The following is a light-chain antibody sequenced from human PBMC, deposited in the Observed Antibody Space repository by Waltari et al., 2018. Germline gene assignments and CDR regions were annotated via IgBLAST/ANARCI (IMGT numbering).Light chain of an antibody. J-gene: IGLJ2*01. CDR1: TSNIGEGYD. Sequence: QSVLTQPPSVSGAPGQRVSISCTGRTSNIGEGYDVPWYQQGPGKAPKLIIYGTNTRPLGVPDRFFGSQYGTSASLAIIGLQAEDEGDYYCQSYDTTLGVVFGGGTKLTVL. CDR3: QSYDTTLGVV. CDR2: GTN. V-gene: IGLV1-40*01.